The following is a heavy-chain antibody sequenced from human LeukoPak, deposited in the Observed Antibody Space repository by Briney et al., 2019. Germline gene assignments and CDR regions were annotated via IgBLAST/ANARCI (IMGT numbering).Heavy chain of an antibody. Sequence: QPGGSLRLSCAGSGFTFSSYWMSWVRQAPGKGLEWVANMNQDGSEKNYLDSVKGRFTISRDNAKNSLHLRMNSLRAEDTAVYYCARDRGYSNFDYWGQGTLVTVSS. CDR1: GFTFSSYW. CDR2: MNQDGSEK. CDR3: ARDRGYSNFDY. D-gene: IGHD4-23*01. V-gene: IGHV3-7*01. J-gene: IGHJ4*02.